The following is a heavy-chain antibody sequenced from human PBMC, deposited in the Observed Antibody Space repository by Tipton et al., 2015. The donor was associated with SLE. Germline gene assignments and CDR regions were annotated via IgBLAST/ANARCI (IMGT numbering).Heavy chain of an antibody. D-gene: IGHD5-24*01. CDR1: GYSISSGYY. CDR2: IYHSGST. Sequence: PGLVKPSETLSLTCAVSGYSISSGYYWGWIRQPPGKGLEWIGSIYHSGSTYYNPSLKSRVTISVDTSKNQFSLKLSSVTAADTAVYYCATIPMAPGAFDIWGQGTMVTVSS. V-gene: IGHV4-38-2*01. J-gene: IGHJ3*02. CDR3: ATIPMAPGAFDI.